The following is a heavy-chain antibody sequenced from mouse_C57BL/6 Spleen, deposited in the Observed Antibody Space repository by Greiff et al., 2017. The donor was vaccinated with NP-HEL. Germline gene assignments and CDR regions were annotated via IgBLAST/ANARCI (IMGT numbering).Heavy chain of an antibody. CDR1: GYTFTDYE. CDR3: TNGNYAPY. J-gene: IGHJ3*01. V-gene: IGHV1-15*01. D-gene: IGHD2-1*01. CDR2: IDPETGGT. Sequence: QVQLQQSGAELVRPGASVTLSCKASGYTFTDYEMHWVKQTPVHGLEWIGAIDPETGGTAYNQKFKGKAILTADKSSSTAYMELRSLTSEDSAVYYCTNGNYAPYWGQGTLVTVSA.